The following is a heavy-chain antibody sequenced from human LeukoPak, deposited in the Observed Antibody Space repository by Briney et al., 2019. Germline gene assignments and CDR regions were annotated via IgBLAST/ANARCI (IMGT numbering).Heavy chain of an antibody. CDR1: GYSISSGYY. CDR2: IYHSGST. CDR3: ASEGPCGGDCYHDY. J-gene: IGHJ4*02. Sequence: PSETLSLTCAASGYSISSGYYWGWIRQPPGKGLEWIGGIYHSGSTYYNPSLKSRVTISVDTSKNQFSLKLSSVTAADTAVYYCASEGPCGGDCYHDYWGQGTLVTVSS. V-gene: IGHV4-38-2*01. D-gene: IGHD2-21*01.